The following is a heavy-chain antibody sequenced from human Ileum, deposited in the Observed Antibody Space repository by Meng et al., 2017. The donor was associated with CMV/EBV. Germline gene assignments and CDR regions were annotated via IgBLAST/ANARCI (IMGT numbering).Heavy chain of an antibody. J-gene: IGHJ4*02. CDR3: ARKYTYFDY. Sequence: SETLSLTCAVYGGSFSGYYRSWIRQPPGKGLEWIGEINHSGSTNYNPSLKSRVTISVDTSKNQFSLKLSSVTAADTAVYYCARKYTYFDYWGQGTLVTVSS. V-gene: IGHV4-34*01. D-gene: IGHD1-1*01. CDR2: INHSGST. CDR1: GGSFSGYY.